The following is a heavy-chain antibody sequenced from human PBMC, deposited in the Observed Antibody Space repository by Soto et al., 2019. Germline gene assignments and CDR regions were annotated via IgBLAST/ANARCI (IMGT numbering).Heavy chain of an antibody. J-gene: IGHJ6*02. CDR2: ISYDGSSQ. D-gene: IGHD6-6*01. CDR1: GFTFGSYA. V-gene: IGHV3-30*04. CDR3: VRDNLVREHYYYYYGMDV. Sequence: GGSLRLSCTASGFTFGSYALHWVRQAPGKGLEWVTLISYDGSSQYYADSVRGRFTISRDTSNNTLSLEMNSLRPEDTAVYYCVRDNLVREHYYYYYGMDVWGQGTTVTVSS.